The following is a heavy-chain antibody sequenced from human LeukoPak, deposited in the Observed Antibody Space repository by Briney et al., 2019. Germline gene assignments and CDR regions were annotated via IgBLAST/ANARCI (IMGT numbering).Heavy chain of an antibody. Sequence: NPSETLSLTCTVSGGSITNYYWNWIRQPPGKGLEWIGYIYHTGIINYNPSLKSRVTMSVDTSKNQFSLKLTSVTAADTAVYYCARYLGYCSGGFCYSFDYWGQGALVTVSS. V-gene: IGHV4-59*01. J-gene: IGHJ4*02. CDR1: GGSITNYY. D-gene: IGHD2-15*01. CDR3: ARYLGYCSGGFCYSFDY. CDR2: IYHTGII.